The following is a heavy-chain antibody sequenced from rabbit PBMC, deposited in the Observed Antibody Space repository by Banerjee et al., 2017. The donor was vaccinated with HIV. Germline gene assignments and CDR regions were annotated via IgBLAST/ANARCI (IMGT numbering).Heavy chain of an antibody. CDR1: GFSFSSSYW. CDR3: ARAPSSSGWAFNL. J-gene: IGHJ4*01. Sequence: QEQLEESGGDLVKPEGSLTLTCTASGFSFSSSYWICWVRQAPGKGLEWIACIYAGSSGSTYYASWAKGRFTISKTSSTTVTLQMTSLTAADTATYFCARAPSSSGWAFNLWGPGTLVTVS. D-gene: IGHD4-1*01. V-gene: IGHV1S45*01. CDR2: IYAGSSGST.